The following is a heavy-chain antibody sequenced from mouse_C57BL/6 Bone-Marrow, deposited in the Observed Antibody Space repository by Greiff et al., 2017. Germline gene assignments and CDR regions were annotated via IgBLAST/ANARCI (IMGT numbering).Heavy chain of an antibody. CDR1: GFTFSSYG. D-gene: IGHD2-12*01. Sequence: EVKLMESGGDLVKPGGSLKLSCAASGFTFSSYGMSWVRQTPDKRLEWVATISSGGSYTYYPDSVKGRFTISRDNAKNTLYLQMSSLKSEDTAMYYCAREGLENFTFWGQGTTLTVSS. J-gene: IGHJ2*01. V-gene: IGHV5-6*01. CDR3: AREGLENFTF. CDR2: ISSGGSYT.